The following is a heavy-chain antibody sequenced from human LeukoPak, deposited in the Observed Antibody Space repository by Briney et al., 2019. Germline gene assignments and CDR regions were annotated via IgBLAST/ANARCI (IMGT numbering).Heavy chain of an antibody. CDR2: IYYSGST. CDR3: ASVPRSSGYVN. CDR1: GGSISSGGYY. Sequence: SATLSLTCTVSGGSISSGGYYWRWIRQHPGKGLEWIGYIYYSGSTYYNPSLKSRVTISVDTSKNQFYLKLSSVTAADTAVYYCASVPRSSGYVNWGQGTLVTVSS. V-gene: IGHV4-31*03. J-gene: IGHJ4*02. D-gene: IGHD3-22*01.